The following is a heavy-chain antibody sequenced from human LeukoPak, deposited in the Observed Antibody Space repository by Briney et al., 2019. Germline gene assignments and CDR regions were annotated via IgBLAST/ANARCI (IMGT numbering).Heavy chain of an antibody. CDR3: AREYYYGSGSYLRFDP. CDR2: IIPIFGTA. Sequence: SVKVSCKASGGTFISYAISWVRQAPGQGLEWMGGIIPIFGTANYAQKFQGRVTITADESTSTAYMELSSLRSEDTAVYYCAREYYYGSGSYLRFDPWGQGTLVTVSS. V-gene: IGHV1-69*13. CDR1: GGTFISYA. D-gene: IGHD3-10*01. J-gene: IGHJ5*02.